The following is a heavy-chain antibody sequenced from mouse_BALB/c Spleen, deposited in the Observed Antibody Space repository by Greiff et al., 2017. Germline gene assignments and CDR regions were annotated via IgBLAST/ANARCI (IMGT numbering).Heavy chain of an antibody. D-gene: IGHD1-1*01. CDR2: IDPYNGGT. Sequence: EVQLHQSGPELVKPGASVKVSCKASGYAFTSYNMYWVKQSHGKSLEWIGYIDPYNGGTSYNQKFKGKATLTVDKSSSTAYMHLNSLTSEDSAVYYCARGTTVVARDAMDYWGQGTSVTVSS. J-gene: IGHJ4*01. CDR3: ARGTTVVARDAMDY. V-gene: IGHV1S135*01. CDR1: GYAFTSYN.